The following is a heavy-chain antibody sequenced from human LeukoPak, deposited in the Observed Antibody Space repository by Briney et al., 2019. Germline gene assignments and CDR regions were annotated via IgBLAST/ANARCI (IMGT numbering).Heavy chain of an antibody. CDR2: ISGSGGST. CDR3: AKSPYYYDSSGQLGTKDNWFDP. CDR1: GFPFSSYA. J-gene: IGHJ5*02. V-gene: IGHV3-23*01. D-gene: IGHD3-22*01. Sequence: GGSLTLSCAASGFPFSSYAMSWVRQAPGKGLEWVSAISGSGGSTYIADAVKGRFNISRDNSKNTLYLQMNRLRSEDTAVYHCAKSPYYYDSSGQLGTKDNWFDPWGQGTLVTVSS.